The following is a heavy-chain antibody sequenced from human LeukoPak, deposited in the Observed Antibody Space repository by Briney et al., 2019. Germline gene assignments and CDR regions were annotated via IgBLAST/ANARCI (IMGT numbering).Heavy chain of an antibody. CDR2: ISGNGGSI. Sequence: GGSLRLSCATSQFNFNKFGMTWVRQAPGKGLEWVSSISGNGGSIQYADSVQGRFAISRDNSKNTLYLQMNSLRAEDTAVYFCAKDPNGDYIGTFDIWGQGTMVTVSS. CDR1: QFNFNKFG. J-gene: IGHJ3*02. CDR3: AKDPNGDYIGTFDI. D-gene: IGHD4-17*01. V-gene: IGHV3-23*01.